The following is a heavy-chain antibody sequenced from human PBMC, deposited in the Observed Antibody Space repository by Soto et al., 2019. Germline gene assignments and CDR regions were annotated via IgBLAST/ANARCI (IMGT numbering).Heavy chain of an antibody. J-gene: IGHJ4*02. V-gene: IGHV4-61*01. Sequence: SETRSLTWTVSGGSVSRGSYYWIWIRQPPGKGLEWIGYIYYSGSTNYNPSLKSRVTIPVDTSKNQFSLKLSSVTAADTAVYYCARTMVGARAGYFDYWGRGTLVTVS. CDR1: GGSVSRGSYY. CDR2: IYYSGST. CDR3: ARTMVGARAGYFDY. D-gene: IGHD1-26*01.